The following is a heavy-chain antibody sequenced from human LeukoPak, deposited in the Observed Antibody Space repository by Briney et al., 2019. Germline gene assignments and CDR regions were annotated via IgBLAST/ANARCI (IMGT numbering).Heavy chain of an antibody. V-gene: IGHV1-18*01. J-gene: IGHJ5*02. CDR2: ISAYNGNT. CDR3: ARGRDNVVVPAANYHNATWFDP. CDR1: GYTFTSYG. D-gene: IGHD2-2*01. Sequence: GASVKVSCKASGYTFTSYGISWVRQAPGQGLEGMGWISAYNGNTNYAQKLQGRVTMTTDTSTSTAYMELRSLRSDDTAVYYCARGRDNVVVPAANYHNATWFDPWGRGTLVTVSS.